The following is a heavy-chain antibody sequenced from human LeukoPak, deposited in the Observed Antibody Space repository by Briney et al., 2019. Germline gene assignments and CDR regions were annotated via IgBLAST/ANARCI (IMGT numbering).Heavy chain of an antibody. J-gene: IGHJ4*02. D-gene: IGHD1-26*01. Sequence: PSETLSLTCTVSGGSISSSSYYWGWIRQPPGKGLEWIGSIYYSGNTYYNPSLKSRVTISVDTSKNQFSLKLSSVTAADTAVYYCARLSGSGHSYPDSWGQGTLVTVSS. CDR1: GGSISSSSYY. V-gene: IGHV4-39*07. CDR3: ARLSGSGHSYPDS. CDR2: IYYSGNT.